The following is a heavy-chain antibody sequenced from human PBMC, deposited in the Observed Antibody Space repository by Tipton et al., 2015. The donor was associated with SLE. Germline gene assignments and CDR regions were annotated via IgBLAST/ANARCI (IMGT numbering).Heavy chain of an antibody. Sequence: TLSLTCSVYDGSFSGYYWTWIRQPPGKGLEWIGEINHSGSTNYNPSLKSRVAISIDTSKNQFSLNLSSVTAADTALYYCARVLGSRYCTNGVCTSPYYFYYYMDVWGRGTSVTVSS. CDR3: ARVLGSRYCTNGVCTSPYYFYYYMDV. CDR2: INHSGST. V-gene: IGHV4-34*01. CDR1: DGSFSGYY. D-gene: IGHD2-8*01. J-gene: IGHJ6*03.